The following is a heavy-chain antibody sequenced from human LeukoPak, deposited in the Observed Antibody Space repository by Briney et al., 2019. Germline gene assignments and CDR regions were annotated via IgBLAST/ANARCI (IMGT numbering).Heavy chain of an antibody. CDR3: AKKDLLPGTFDY. CDR2: ISSSSSTI. V-gene: IGHV3-48*01. CDR1: GFTFSSYS. Sequence: PGGSLRLSCAASGFTFSSYSMNWVRQAPGKGLAGVSYISSSSSTIYYADSVKGRFTISRDNAKNSLYLQMNSLRAEDTAIYYCAKKDLLPGTFDYWGQGTLVAVSS. J-gene: IGHJ4*02. D-gene: IGHD2-15*01.